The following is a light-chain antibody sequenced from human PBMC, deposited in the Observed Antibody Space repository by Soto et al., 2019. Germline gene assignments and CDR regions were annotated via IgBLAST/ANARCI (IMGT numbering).Light chain of an antibody. CDR2: GAS. CDR3: QQYNDWPLT. Sequence: EIVMTQSPATLSVSPGDGATLSCRASQSVDSNLAWYQQKAGQTPRLLIYGASTRPTGIPARFSGSGSGTEFTLTTISLQSEDSAVYYCQQYNDWPLTFGGGTKVEIK. CDR1: QSVDSN. V-gene: IGKV3D-15*01. J-gene: IGKJ4*01.